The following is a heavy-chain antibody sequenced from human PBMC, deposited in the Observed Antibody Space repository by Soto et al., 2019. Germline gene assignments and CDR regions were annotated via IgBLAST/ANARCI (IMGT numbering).Heavy chain of an antibody. Sequence: QGLEWIGGIIPIFGTANYAQKFPGRVTITADESTSTAYMELSSLRSEDTAVYYCARGRTPGRGYSSSWWGPSGGAFDIWGQGTMVTVSS. J-gene: IGHJ3*02. CDR3: ARGRTPGRGYSSSWWGPSGGAFDI. CDR2: IIPIFGTA. D-gene: IGHD6-13*01. V-gene: IGHV1-69*01.